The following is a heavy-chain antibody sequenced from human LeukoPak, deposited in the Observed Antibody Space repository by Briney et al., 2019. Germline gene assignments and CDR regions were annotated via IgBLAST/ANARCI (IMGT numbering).Heavy chain of an antibody. J-gene: IGHJ6*03. CDR2: IKQDGSEK. D-gene: IGHD6-13*01. V-gene: IGHV3-7*01. CDR3: AREVGSGYSSSRSFYYYYYMDV. CDR1: GLTFGSYW. Sequence: GGSLRLSCAASGLTFGSYWMSWVRQAPGKGLEWVANIKQDGSEKYYVDSVKGRFTISRDNAKDSLYLQMNSLRAEDTAVYYCAREVGSGYSSSRSFYYYYYMDVWGKGTTVTVSS.